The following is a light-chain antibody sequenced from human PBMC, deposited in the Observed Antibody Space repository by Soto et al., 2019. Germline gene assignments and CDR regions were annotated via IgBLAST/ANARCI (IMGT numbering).Light chain of an antibody. Sequence: QPVLTQSSSASASLGSSVKLACTLSSGHSSYTIAWHQQQPGKAPRYLMKLEGSGNYSQGSGIPDRFSGSSSGADRYLTISDLQFEDEADYYCETWASYTHVFGTGTKVTVL. J-gene: IGLJ1*01. V-gene: IGLV4-60*02. CDR1: SGHSSYT. CDR3: ETWASYTHV. CDR2: LEGSGNY.